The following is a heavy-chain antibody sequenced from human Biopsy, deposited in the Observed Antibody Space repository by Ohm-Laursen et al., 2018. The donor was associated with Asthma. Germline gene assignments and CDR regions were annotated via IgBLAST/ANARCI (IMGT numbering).Heavy chain of an antibody. CDR2: ISYDGSSI. V-gene: IGHV3-30-3*01. CDR3: AREGVAGTHIED. CDR1: GFAVSRDH. D-gene: IGHD6-19*01. J-gene: IGHJ4*02. Sequence: SLRLSCAASGFAVSRDHMFWVRQAPGKGLEWVAVISYDGSSIYYADSVKGRFTISRDNSKNTLSPQMNSLTAEDTAVYYCAREGVAGTHIEDWGQGTLVTVSS.